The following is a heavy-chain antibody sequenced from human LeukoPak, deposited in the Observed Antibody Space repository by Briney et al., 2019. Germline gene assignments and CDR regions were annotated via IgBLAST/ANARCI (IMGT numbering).Heavy chain of an antibody. J-gene: IGHJ5*02. V-gene: IGHV1-2*02. CDR3: ARGVTTMIVDDRSWFDP. CDR1: GYTFTGYY. D-gene: IGHD3-22*01. Sequence: GASVKVSFKASGYTFTGYYMHWGRTAPGQGLGWVGWINPNSGGTNYAQKFQGRVTMTRDTSISTAYMELSRLRSDDTAVYYCARGVTTMIVDDRSWFDPWGQGTLVTVSS. CDR2: INPNSGGT.